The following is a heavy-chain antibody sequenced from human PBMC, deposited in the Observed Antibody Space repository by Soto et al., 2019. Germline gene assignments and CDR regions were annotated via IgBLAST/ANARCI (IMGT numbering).Heavy chain of an antibody. Sequence: GGSLRVSGEASGFTFSDYALHWVRQAPGKGLEWVTVISSDGSNRYYADSVKGRFTISRDNSKNTLYLQMNSLRVEDTAIYICAHLAGLSHTDDFWGQGTPVTVSS. J-gene: IGHJ4*02. CDR1: GFTFSDYA. CDR3: AHLAGLSHTDDF. D-gene: IGHD5-18*01. V-gene: IGHV3-30-3*01. CDR2: ISSDGSNR.